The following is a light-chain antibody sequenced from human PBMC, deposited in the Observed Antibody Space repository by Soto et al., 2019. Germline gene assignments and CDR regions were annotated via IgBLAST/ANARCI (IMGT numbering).Light chain of an antibody. J-gene: IGKJ1*01. Sequence: EIVWTQSPGTLSLSPGERATLFCRASQSVSKYLGWYQQKPGQAPRLLIYAASNRATGIPDRFSGSGSGTDFTLTIRRLEPEDFAVYYCQHYSSSPTTFGQGTKVDIK. CDR1: QSVSKY. CDR3: QHYSSSPTT. CDR2: AAS. V-gene: IGKV3-20*01.